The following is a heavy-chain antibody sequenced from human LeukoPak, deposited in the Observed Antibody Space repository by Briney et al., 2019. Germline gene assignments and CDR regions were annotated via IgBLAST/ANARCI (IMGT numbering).Heavy chain of an antibody. J-gene: IGHJ4*02. Sequence: AGGSLRLSCAASGFTFDDYAMHWVRQAPGKGLEWVSGISWNSGSIGYADSVKGRFTISRDNAKNSLYLQMNSLRAEDTALYYCAKDISLDSSGYSTTFDYWGQGTLVTVSS. CDR2: ISWNSGSI. CDR3: AKDISLDSSGYSTTFDY. V-gene: IGHV3-9*01. D-gene: IGHD3-22*01. CDR1: GFTFDDYA.